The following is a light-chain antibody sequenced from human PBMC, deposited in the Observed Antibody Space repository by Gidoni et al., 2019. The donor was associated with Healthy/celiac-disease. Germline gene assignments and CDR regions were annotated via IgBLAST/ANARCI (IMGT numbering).Light chain of an antibody. CDR2: WAS. CDR1: QSVLYSSNNKNY. J-gene: IGKJ4*01. Sequence: DIVMTQSPYSLAVSLGERATINCQSSQSVLYSSNNKNYLAWYQQKPGQPPKLLIYWASTRESRVPDRFSGSGSGTDFTLTISSLQAEDVAVYYCQQYYSTLTFXGXTKVEIK. CDR3: QQYYSTLT. V-gene: IGKV4-1*01.